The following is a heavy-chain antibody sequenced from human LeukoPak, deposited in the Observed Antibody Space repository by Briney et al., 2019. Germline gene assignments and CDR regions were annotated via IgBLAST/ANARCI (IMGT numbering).Heavy chain of an antibody. V-gene: IGHV3-23*01. J-gene: IGHJ4*02. D-gene: IGHD5-12*01. Sequence: PGGSLRLSCAASGFTFGTYAMNWVRQAPGKGLEWVSAISGSGGSTYYADSVKGRFTISRDNSKNTLYLQMNSLRAEDTAVYYCARVREIPGGGYDSLDYWGQGTLVTVSS. CDR2: ISGSGGST. CDR1: GFTFGTYA. CDR3: ARVREIPGGGYDSLDY.